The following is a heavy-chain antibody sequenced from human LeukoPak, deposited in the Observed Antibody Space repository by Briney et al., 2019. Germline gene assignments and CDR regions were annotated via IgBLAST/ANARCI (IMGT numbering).Heavy chain of an antibody. D-gene: IGHD6-13*01. V-gene: IGHV3-30-3*01. CDR3: ARKDVAAADGFDY. J-gene: IGHJ4*02. CDR1: GFTFSTYA. CDR2: ISYDGSNI. Sequence: PGGSLRLSCAASGFTFSTYAIHWVRQGPGKGLEWVAVISYDGSNIYYADSLKGRFTISRDNSKNTLYLQMSSLSAEDTAVYYCARKDVAAADGFDYWGQGTLVTVSS.